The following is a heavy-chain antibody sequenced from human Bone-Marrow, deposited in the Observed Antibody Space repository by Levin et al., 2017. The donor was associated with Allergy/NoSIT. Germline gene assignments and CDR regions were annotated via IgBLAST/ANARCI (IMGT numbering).Heavy chain of an antibody. CDR1: GASITSYY. J-gene: IGHJ4*02. Sequence: SETLSLTCNVSGASITSYYWTWIRQPPGKGLEWIGFVYFSGNTNYNPSLRSRVTISVDTSKNQVSLKLNSVTPADTAVYYCARGVAGKGWGQGVLVIVSS. V-gene: IGHV4-59*01. D-gene: IGHD6-19*01. CDR3: ARGVAGKG. CDR2: VYFSGNT.